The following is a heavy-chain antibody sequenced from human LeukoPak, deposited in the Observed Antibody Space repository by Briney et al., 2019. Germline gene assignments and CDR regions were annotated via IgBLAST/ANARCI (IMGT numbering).Heavy chain of an antibody. CDR1: GGSISSYY. Sequence: SETLSLTCTVSGGSISSYYWSWIRQPPGKGLEWIGYIYYSGSTNYNPSLKSRVTISVDTSKNQFSLKLSSVPAADTAVYYCARGDPGITGTTYFDYWGQGTLVTVSS. CDR3: ARGDPGITGTTYFDY. J-gene: IGHJ4*02. D-gene: IGHD1-20*01. CDR2: IYYSGST. V-gene: IGHV4-59*01.